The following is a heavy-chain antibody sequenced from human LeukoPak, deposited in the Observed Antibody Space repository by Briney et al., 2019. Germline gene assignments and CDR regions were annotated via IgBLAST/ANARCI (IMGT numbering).Heavy chain of an antibody. CDR2: INHSGST. J-gene: IGHJ4*02. V-gene: IGHV4-34*01. Sequence: PSETLSLTCSVYGGSFSGGSFSGYYWSWIRQPPGRGLEWIGEINHSGSTNYNPSLKGRVTISIDTSKNQFSLKLNSVTAADTAMYYCARGLFRTRFVGWGQGTLVTVSS. CDR1: GGSFSGGSFSGYY. D-gene: IGHD2-21*01. CDR3: ARGLFRTRFVG.